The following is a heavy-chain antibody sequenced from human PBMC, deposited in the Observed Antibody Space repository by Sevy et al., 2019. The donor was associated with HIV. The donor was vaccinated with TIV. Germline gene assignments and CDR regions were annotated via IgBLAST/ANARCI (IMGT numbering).Heavy chain of an antibody. Sequence: GGSLRLSCADSGFSFSTYSMNWVRQAPGKGLQWVSFISSGSSYIYYADSVRGRITISRDNAKNSFYLQMNSLRAEDAAVYYCARDRGGGAHGNYGMDVWGQGTTVTVSS. CDR3: ARDRGGGAHGNYGMDV. D-gene: IGHD3-16*01. J-gene: IGHJ6*02. CDR2: ISSGSSYI. CDR1: GFSFSTYS. V-gene: IGHV3-21*06.